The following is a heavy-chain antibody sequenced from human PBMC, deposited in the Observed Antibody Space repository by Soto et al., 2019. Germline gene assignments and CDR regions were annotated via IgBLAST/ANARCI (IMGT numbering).Heavy chain of an antibody. CDR3: AKALSDGLAGGFGEFLSIVCFDY. J-gene: IGHJ4*02. CDR1: GFTFSSYA. D-gene: IGHD3-10*01. V-gene: IGHV3-23*01. CDR2: ISGSGGST. Sequence: GGSLRLSCAASGFTFSSYAMSWVRQAPGKGLEWVSAISGSGGSTYYADSVKGRFTISRDNSKNTLYLQMNSLRAEDTAVYYCAKALSDGLAGGFGEFLSIVCFDYRGRGTLGTVSA.